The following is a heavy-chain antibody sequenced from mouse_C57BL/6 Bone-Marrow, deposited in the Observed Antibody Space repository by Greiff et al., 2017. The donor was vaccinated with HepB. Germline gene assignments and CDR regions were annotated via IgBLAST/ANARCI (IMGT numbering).Heavy chain of an antibody. CDR1: GYTFTDYE. J-gene: IGHJ4*01. CDR2: IDPETVGT. D-gene: IGHD1-1*01. CDR3: TRGRGSSYDYAMDY. Sequence: VQLQQSGAALVRPGASVTLSCKASGYTFTDYEMHWVKQTPVHGLEWIGAIDPETVGTAHNQKFKGKAILTADKSSSTAYMELRSLTSEDSAVYYCTRGRGSSYDYAMDYWGQGTSVTVSS. V-gene: IGHV1-15*01.